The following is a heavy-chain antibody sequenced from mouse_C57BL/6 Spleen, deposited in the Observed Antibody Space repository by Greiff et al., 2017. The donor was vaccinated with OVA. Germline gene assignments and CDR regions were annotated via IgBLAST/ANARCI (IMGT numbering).Heavy chain of an antibody. CDR1: GFTFSDYY. CDR2: INYDGSST. J-gene: IGHJ1*03. V-gene: IGHV5-16*01. D-gene: IGHD1-1*01. Sequence: EVKLMESEGGLVQPGSSMKLSCTASGFTFSDYYMAWVRQVPEKGLEWVANINYDGSSTYYLDSLKSRFIISRDNAKNILYLQMSSLKSEDTATYYCARGGTTVNYWYFDVWGTGTTVTVSS. CDR3: ARGGTTVNYWYFDV.